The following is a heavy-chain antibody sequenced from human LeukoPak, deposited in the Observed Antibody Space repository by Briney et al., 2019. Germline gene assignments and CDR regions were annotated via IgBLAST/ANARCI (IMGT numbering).Heavy chain of an antibody. V-gene: IGHV4-34*01. CDR3: ARGWDRILQWFGELPDTNFDY. J-gene: IGHJ4*02. CDR2: INHSGST. D-gene: IGHD3-10*01. CDR1: GGSFSGYY. Sequence: PSETLSLTCAVYGGSFSGYYWSWIRQPPGKGLEWIGEINHSGSTNYNPSLKSRVTISVDTSKNQFSLKLSSVTAADTAVYYCARGWDRILQWFGELPDTNFDYWGQGTLVTVSS.